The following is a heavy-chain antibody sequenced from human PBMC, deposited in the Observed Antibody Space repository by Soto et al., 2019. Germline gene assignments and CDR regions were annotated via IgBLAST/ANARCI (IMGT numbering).Heavy chain of an antibody. CDR2: ISXDGSNX. V-gene: IGHV3-30*03. J-gene: IGHJ4*02. CDR3: SGGYFDWLFNFDY. D-gene: IGHD3-9*01. CDR1: GFTFSSYG. Sequence: LXLXCAASGFTFSSYGMDWVRQAPGKGLEWLAAISXDGSNXSYADSVKGRXXISRDNSXXTLYPQMHTLRAADTAVYYCSGGYFDWLFNFDYWGQGTLVTVSS.